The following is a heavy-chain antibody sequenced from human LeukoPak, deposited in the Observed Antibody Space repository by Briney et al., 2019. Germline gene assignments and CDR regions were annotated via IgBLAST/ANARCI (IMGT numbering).Heavy chain of an antibody. V-gene: IGHV3-15*01. CDR3: ATDRGDYGIPF. Sequence: GGSLRLSCAASGFTFSNAWMSWVRQAPGKGLEWVGRIKSRTDGGTTDYAAPVKGRFTISRDDSKNTLYLQMNSLKTEDTAVYYCATDRGDYGIPFWGQGTLVTVSS. CDR2: IKSRTDGGTT. J-gene: IGHJ4*02. D-gene: IGHD4-17*01. CDR1: GFTFSNAW.